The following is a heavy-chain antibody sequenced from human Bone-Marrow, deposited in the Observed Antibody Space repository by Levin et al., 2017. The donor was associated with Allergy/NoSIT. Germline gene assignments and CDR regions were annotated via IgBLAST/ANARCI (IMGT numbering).Heavy chain of an antibody. CDR2: IHSNGNT. J-gene: IGHJ5*02. CDR3: ARDRFYSDAGSNFSWFDP. V-gene: IGHV3-74*01. CDR1: GFTFSTYW. D-gene: IGHD3-10*01. Sequence: GGSLRLSCAASGFTFSTYWMHWVRHAPGKGLVWVSRIHSNGNTNYADSVKGRFTISRDNAKNTLYLQMNSLTVADTAVYYCARDRFYSDAGSNFSWFDPWGQGTLVTVSS.